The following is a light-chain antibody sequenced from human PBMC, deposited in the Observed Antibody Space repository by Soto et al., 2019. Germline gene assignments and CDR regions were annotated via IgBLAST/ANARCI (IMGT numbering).Light chain of an antibody. CDR2: DVS. J-gene: IGLJ2*01. V-gene: IGLV2-8*01. Sequence: QSALTQPPSASGSPGQSVTISCTGTSSDVGAYKYVSWYQQHPDKAPKLIIYDVSKLPSGVPDRFSGSKSGNTASLTVSGLQAEDEADYYCCSYAGGNSLVFGGGTKLTVL. CDR1: SSDVGAYKY. CDR3: CSYAGGNSLV.